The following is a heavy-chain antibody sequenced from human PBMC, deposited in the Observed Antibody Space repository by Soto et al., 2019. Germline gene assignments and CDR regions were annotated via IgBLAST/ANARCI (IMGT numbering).Heavy chain of an antibody. V-gene: IGHV4-59*01. Sequence: SETLSLTCTVSGGSISSYYWSWIRQPPGKGLEWIGYIYYSGSTNYNPSLKSRVTISVDTSKNQFSLKLSSVTAADTAVYYCARDNEQTYYDFWSGYYHHWFDSWGQGTLVTVSS. J-gene: IGHJ5*01. D-gene: IGHD3-3*01. CDR3: ARDNEQTYYDFWSGYYHHWFDS. CDR1: GGSISSYY. CDR2: IYYSGST.